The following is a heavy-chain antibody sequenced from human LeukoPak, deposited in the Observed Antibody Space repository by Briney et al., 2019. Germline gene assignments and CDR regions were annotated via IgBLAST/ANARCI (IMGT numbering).Heavy chain of an antibody. V-gene: IGHV3-30*18. CDR1: GFTFSSYG. D-gene: IGHD3-22*01. CDR2: ISHDGSNT. Sequence: GGSLRLSCAASGFTFSSYGIHWARQAPGKGLEWVAVISHDGSNTDYADSVKGRFTVSRDNSKNTLYLQMNSLRVEDTAVYYCAKAGFYYDSSAFDPWGQGTLVTVSS. CDR3: AKAGFYYDSSAFDP. J-gene: IGHJ5*02.